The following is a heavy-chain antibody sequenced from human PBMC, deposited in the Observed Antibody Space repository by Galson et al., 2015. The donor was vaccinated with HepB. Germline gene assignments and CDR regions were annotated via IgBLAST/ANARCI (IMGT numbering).Heavy chain of an antibody. CDR2: IKSKIDGGTT. V-gene: IGHV3-15*01. J-gene: IGHJ4*02. D-gene: IGHD3-22*01. CDR3: TTLSPPNYYYTSSGYDY. Sequence: SLRLSCAASEFTFNNVWMSWVRQAPGKGLEWVGRIKSKIDGGTTDYAAPVKGRFTISRDDSKNTLYLQMSSLKTEDTAMYYCTTLSPPNYYYTSSGYDYWGQGTLVTVSS. CDR1: EFTFNNVW.